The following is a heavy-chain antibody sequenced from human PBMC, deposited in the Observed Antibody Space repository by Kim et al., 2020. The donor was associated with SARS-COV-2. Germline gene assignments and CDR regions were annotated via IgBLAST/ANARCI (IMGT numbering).Heavy chain of an antibody. J-gene: IGHJ5*02. Sequence: ASVKVSCKASGYTFTSYYMHWVRQAPGQGLEWMGIINPSGGSTSYAQKFQGRVTMTRDTSTSTVYMELSSLRSEDTAVYYCARDPVSSGWYVEGLWDNWFDPWGQGTLVTVSS. V-gene: IGHV1-46*01. CDR2: INPSGGST. CDR3: ARDPVSSGWYVEGLWDNWFDP. CDR1: GYTFTSYY. D-gene: IGHD6-19*01.